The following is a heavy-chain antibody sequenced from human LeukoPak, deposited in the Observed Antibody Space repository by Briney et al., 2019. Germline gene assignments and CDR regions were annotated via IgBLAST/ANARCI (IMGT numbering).Heavy chain of an antibody. CDR1: GFTFSNAW. CDR2: IKSKTDGGTT. Sequence: PGGSLRLSCAASGFTFSNAWMSWVRQAPGKGLEWVGRIKSKTDGGTTDYAAPVKGRFTISRDDSKNTLYLQMNSLKTEDTAVYYCTTALSGSYYSDHFDYWGQGTLVTVSS. J-gene: IGHJ4*02. D-gene: IGHD1-26*01. V-gene: IGHV3-15*01. CDR3: TTALSGSYYSDHFDY.